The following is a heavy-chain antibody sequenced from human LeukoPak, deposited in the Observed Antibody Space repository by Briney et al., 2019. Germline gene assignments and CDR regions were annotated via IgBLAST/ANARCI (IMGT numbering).Heavy chain of an antibody. V-gene: IGHV3-23*01. D-gene: IGHD3-22*01. CDR2: ISGSGSST. CDR1: GFTFSSYA. J-gene: IGHJ3*02. CDR3: AKVITMIVVVSAFDI. Sequence: PGGSLRLSCAASGFTFSSYAMSWVRQAPGKVLEWVSAISGSGSSTYYADSVKGRFTIYRDNSKNTLYLQMNSLRAEDTAVYYCAKVITMIVVVSAFDIWGQGTMVTVSS.